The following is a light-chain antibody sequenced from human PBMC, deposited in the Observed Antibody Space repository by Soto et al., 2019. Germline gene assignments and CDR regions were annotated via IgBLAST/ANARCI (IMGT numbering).Light chain of an antibody. CDR3: QLVYSSMT. V-gene: IGKV3-20*01. CDR2: ATS. Sequence: EILLTQSPTTLSLSPGEGATLSCRARQSVSSSFLAWYQQQPVQAPRLLIYATSLRPPDIPERFSGSGSGTDFNLSINRMEHEYLSTYYCQLVYSSMTFGQGIKLEIK. J-gene: IGKJ1*01. CDR1: QSVSSSF.